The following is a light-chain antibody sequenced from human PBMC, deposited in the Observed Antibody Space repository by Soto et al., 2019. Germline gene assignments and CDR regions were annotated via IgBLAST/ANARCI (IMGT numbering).Light chain of an antibody. J-gene: IGLJ1*01. Sequence: QSALTQPASGSGFPGQSITISCTGTSSDVGGYNYVSWYQQHPGKAPKLMIYDVSNRPSGVSNRFSGSKSGNTASLTISGLQAEDEADYYCSSYTSSRGVFGTGTKLTVL. CDR3: SSYTSSRGV. CDR2: DVS. V-gene: IGLV2-14*01. CDR1: SSDVGGYNY.